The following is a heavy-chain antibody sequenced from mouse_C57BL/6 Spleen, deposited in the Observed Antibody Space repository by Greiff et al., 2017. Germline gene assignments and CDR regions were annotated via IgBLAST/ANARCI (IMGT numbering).Heavy chain of an antibody. CDR3: ARGAAQAPFDY. CDR1: GYAFSSYW. V-gene: IGHV1-80*01. J-gene: IGHJ2*01. CDR2: IYPGDGDT. Sequence: VMLVESGAELVKPGASVKISCKASGYAFSSYWMNWVKQRPGKGLEWIGQIYPGDGDTNYNGKFKGKATLTADKSSSTAYMQLSSLTSEDSAVYFCARGAAQAPFDYWGQGTTLTVSS. D-gene: IGHD3-2*02.